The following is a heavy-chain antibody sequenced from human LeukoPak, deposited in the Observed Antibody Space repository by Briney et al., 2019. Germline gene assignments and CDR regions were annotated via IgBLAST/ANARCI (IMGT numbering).Heavy chain of an antibody. V-gene: IGHV3-23*01. Sequence: GGSLRLSCAASGFTFSSYAMSWVRQAPGKGLEWVSAISSSGGSTYYADSVKGRFTISRDNSKNTLYLQMNSLRAEDTAVYYCAKDRGGSYFYYYYMDVWGKGTTVTVSS. CDR3: AKDRGGSYFYYYYMDV. CDR2: ISSSGGST. CDR1: GFTFSSYA. D-gene: IGHD1-26*01. J-gene: IGHJ6*03.